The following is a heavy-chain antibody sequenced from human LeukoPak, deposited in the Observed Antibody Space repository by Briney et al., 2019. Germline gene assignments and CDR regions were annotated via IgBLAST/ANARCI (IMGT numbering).Heavy chain of an antibody. CDR3: AREKEEAYGDYEGTFDY. Sequence: GSLRLLCAASGFTFSRHNMKWVRPAPGKGLEWVSSISSSSSYIYYADSVKGRFTISRDNAKNSLYLQMNSLRAEDTAVYYCAREKEEAYGDYEGTFDYWGQGTLVTVSS. D-gene: IGHD4-17*01. V-gene: IGHV3-21*01. CDR2: ISSSSSYI. J-gene: IGHJ4*02. CDR1: GFTFSRHN.